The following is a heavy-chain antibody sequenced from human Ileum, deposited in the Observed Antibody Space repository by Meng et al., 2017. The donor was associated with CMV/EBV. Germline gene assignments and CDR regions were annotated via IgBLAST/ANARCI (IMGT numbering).Heavy chain of an antibody. CDR1: ETFTGYY. D-gene: IGHD3-10*01. V-gene: IGHV1-46*01. CDR2: IHPSGGVT. CDR3: ASDFSGSAPSGFDY. Sequence: QVQLVQSGAEVKRPGASVKVSCKASETFTGYYIHWVRQAPGQGLEWMGIIHPSGGVTTYAQKFQGRVTMTSDTSTTTVYMELSSLTSEDTAVYYCASDFSGSAPSGFDYWGQGTLVTVSS. J-gene: IGHJ4*02.